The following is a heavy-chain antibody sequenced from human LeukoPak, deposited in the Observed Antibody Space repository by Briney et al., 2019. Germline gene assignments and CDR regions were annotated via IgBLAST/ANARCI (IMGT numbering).Heavy chain of an antibody. J-gene: IGHJ6*02. V-gene: IGHV3-7*03. CDR1: GFRFSRYW. D-gene: IGHD1-1*01. CDR2: IKQDGSEK. CDR3: ARGDTAVGTNYFYGMDV. Sequence: GGSLRLSCAASGFRFSRYWMSWVRQAPGKGLEWVANIKQDGSEKYYVDSVKGRFTLSRDNAKESLFLQMNSLTAADTAVYFCARGDTAVGTNYFYGMDVWGQGTTVIVSS.